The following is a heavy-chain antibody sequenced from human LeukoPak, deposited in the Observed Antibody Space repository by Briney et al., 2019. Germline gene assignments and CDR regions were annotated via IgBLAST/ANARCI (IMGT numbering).Heavy chain of an antibody. CDR2: ISYDGSNK. D-gene: IGHD2-15*01. CDR1: GFTFSSYG. J-gene: IGHJ4*02. Sequence: GRSLRLSCAASGFTFSSYGMHWVRQAPGKGLEWVAVISYDGSNKYYADSVKGRFTISRDNSKNTLYLQMNSLRAEDTAVYYCAKDSQGGGSYYFDYWGQGTLVTVSS. CDR3: AKDSQGGGSYYFDY. V-gene: IGHV3-30*18.